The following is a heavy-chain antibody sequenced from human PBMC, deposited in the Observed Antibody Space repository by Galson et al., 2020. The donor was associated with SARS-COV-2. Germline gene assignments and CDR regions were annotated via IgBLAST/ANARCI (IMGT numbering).Heavy chain of an antibody. CDR2: IIPIFGTA. CDR3: ARGGWRSGSRQHYYYYMDV. D-gene: IGHD6-19*01. J-gene: IGHJ6*03. Sequence: SVKVSCKASGGTFSSYAISWVRQAPGQGLEWMGGIIPIFGTANYAQKFQGRVTITADESTSTAYMELSSLRSEDTAVYYCARGGWRSGSRQHYYYYMDVWGKGTTVIVSS. V-gene: IGHV1-69*13. CDR1: GGTFSSYA.